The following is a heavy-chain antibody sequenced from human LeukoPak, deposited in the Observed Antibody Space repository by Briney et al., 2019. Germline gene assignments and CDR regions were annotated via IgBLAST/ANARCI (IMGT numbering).Heavy chain of an antibody. V-gene: IGHV3-15*01. CDR2: IRSKTAGGTT. D-gene: IGHD3-9*01. CDR1: GFSFTDAW. J-gene: IGHJ4*02. CDR3: ARDLYWVFD. Sequence: PGGSLRLSCAASGFSFTDAWMTWVRQAPGKGLEWVGRIRSKTAGGTTDLAAPVKVRFSISRDDSKKTLYLQMNSLKNEDTAVYYCARDLYWVFDRGQGTLVTVSS.